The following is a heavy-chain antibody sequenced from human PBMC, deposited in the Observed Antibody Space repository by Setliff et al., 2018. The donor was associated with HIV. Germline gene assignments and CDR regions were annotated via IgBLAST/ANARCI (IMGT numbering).Heavy chain of an antibody. CDR1: GYSFSNYA. CDR3: ARALYGDYGGDLNWLDP. CDR2: IKTDSGSP. D-gene: IGHD4-17*01. Sequence: ASVKVSCKASGYSFSNYAINWVRQAPGQGLEWMGWIKTDSGSPTCAQGFTGRFVFSVDTSVTTAYLQISSLKAEDTAVYYCARALYGDYGGDLNWLDPWGQGTLVTVSS. V-gene: IGHV7-4-1*02. J-gene: IGHJ5*02.